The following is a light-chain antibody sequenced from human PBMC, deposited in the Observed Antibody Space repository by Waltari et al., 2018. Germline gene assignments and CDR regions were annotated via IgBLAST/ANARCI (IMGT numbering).Light chain of an antibody. V-gene: IGKV2-28*01. CDR2: LGS. J-gene: IGKJ1*01. CDR1: QSLLNSNGYNY. CDR3: MQALQTPWT. Sequence: DIVMTQSPLPLLVTPGVPASTSFRSSQSLLNSNGYNYLDWYLQKPGQSPQLLIYLGSNRASGVPDRFSGSGSGTDFTLKISRVEAEDVGVYYCMQALQTPWTFGQGTKVEIK.